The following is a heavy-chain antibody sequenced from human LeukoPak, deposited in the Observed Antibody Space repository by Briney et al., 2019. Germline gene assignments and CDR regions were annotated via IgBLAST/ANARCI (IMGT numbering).Heavy chain of an antibody. Sequence: MASETLSLTCTVSGGSISSSNWWSWVRQPPGKGLEWIGEIYHSGSTNYNPSLKSRVTISVDTSKNQFSLKLSSVTAADTAVYYCARGHPQWLVDYFDYWGQGTLVTVSS. CDR3: ARGHPQWLVDYFDY. CDR1: GGSISSSNW. J-gene: IGHJ4*02. CDR2: IYHSGST. V-gene: IGHV4-4*02. D-gene: IGHD6-19*01.